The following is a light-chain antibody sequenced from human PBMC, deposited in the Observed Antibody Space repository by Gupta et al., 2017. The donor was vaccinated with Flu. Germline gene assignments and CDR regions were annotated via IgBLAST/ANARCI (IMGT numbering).Light chain of an antibody. V-gene: IGLV2-11*01. CDR1: SSDVGGYNY. CDR3: CSYAGSYTHVV. CDR2: DDS. J-gene: IGLJ2*01. Sequence: SALPQPRAVSGSPRQSVTISCTGTSSDVGGYNYVSWYQQHPGKAPKLMIYDDSKRHSGVPDRFSGSKCGNTASLTISGLQAEDEADYYCCSYAGSYTHVVFGGGTKLTVL.